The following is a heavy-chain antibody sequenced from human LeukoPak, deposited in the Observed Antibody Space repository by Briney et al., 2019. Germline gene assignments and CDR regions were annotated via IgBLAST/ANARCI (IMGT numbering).Heavy chain of an antibody. V-gene: IGHV4-39*07. J-gene: IGHJ6*03. CDR3: ARTANYFYSYMDV. Sequence: SETLSLTCTVSGGSISSSSYYWGWIRQPPGKGLEWIGSISYRGSTYYNPSLKSRVTISVDTSSNQFSLKLTSVTAADTAVYYCARTANYFYSYMDVWGKGTTVTVSS. CDR2: ISYRGST. CDR1: GGSISSSSYY.